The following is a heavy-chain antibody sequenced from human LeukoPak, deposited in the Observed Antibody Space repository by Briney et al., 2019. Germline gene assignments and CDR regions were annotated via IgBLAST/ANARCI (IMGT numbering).Heavy chain of an antibody. CDR1: GFTVRSNY. J-gene: IGHJ4*02. V-gene: IGHV3-53*01. CDR3: ARDHPDYGDSY. Sequence: AGGSLRLSCAVSGFTVRSNYMSWVRQAPGKGPEWVSVIYSGGERFYADSVKGRFTISRDNFKNTLYLQMNSLRVEDTAVYYCARDHPDYGDSYWGQGTLVTVSS. D-gene: IGHD4-17*01. CDR2: IYSGGER.